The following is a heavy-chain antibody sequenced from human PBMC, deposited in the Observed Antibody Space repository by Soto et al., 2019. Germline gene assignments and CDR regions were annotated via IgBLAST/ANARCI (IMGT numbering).Heavy chain of an antibody. Sequence: EVQLLESGGGLVQPGGSLRLSCAASGFRFSSKAMSWVRQAPGKGLEWVSIISGSGSSTYYTDSLKGRFTISRDNSKNTVYLEMNCLRAEDTAVYYCAKENSFQFINFGSSVFDYWGQGSLVSVSS. J-gene: IGHJ4*02. V-gene: IGHV3-23*01. CDR3: AKENSFQFINFGSSVFDY. D-gene: IGHD3-10*01. CDR1: GFRFSSKA. CDR2: ISGSGSST.